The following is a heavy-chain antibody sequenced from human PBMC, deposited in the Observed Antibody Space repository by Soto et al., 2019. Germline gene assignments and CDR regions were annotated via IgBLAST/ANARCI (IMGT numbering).Heavy chain of an antibody. J-gene: IGHJ6*02. V-gene: IGHV3-43*01. CDR1: GFRFDDYN. D-gene: IGHD3-16*01. CDR2: ISWNGANT. Sequence: HPGGSLRLSCAASGFRFDDYNMHWVRQAPGKGLEWVSFISWNGANTFYADSVKGRFTISRDSSKKSVSLQINSLRSEDTALYYCARETLRYGFALDVWGQGTTVTVSS. CDR3: ARETLRYGFALDV.